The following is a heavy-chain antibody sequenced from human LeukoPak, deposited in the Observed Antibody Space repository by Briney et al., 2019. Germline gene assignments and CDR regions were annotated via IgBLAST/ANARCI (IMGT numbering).Heavy chain of an antibody. J-gene: IGHJ6*03. V-gene: IGHV4-61*01. D-gene: IGHD6-6*01. CDR1: GGSISSSSYY. CDR3: ARSHGGRAARRLHYYYMDV. CDR2: IYYSGST. Sequence: KPSETLSLTCTVSGGSISSSSYYWSWIRQPPGKGLEWIGYIYYSGSTNYNPSLKSRVTISVDTSKNQFSLKLSSVTAADTAVYYCARSHGGRAARRLHYYYMDVWGKGTTVTVSS.